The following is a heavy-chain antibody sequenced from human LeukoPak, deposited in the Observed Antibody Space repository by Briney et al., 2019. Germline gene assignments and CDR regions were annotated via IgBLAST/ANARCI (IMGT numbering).Heavy chain of an antibody. CDR1: GGSISSYY. CDR3: ARHVAGIAAAGTSAIYYYYGMDV. J-gene: IGHJ6*02. D-gene: IGHD6-13*01. Sequence: SETLSLTCTVSGGSISSYYWSWIRQPPGKGLEWIGYIYYSGSTNYNPSLKSRVTISVDTSKNQFSLKLSSVTAADTAVYYCARHVAGIAAAGTSAIYYYYGMDVWGQGTTVTVSS. CDR2: IYYSGST. V-gene: IGHV4-59*08.